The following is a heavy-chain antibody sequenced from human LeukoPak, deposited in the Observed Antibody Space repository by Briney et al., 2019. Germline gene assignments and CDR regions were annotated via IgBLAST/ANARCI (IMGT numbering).Heavy chain of an antibody. J-gene: IGHJ4*02. CDR1: GGSISRPY. V-gene: IGHV4-59*11. CDR3: ANSYDSKIVPFDN. D-gene: IGHD3-22*01. CDR2: VYSDGRT. Sequence: SETLSLTCTVSGGSISRPYWSWIRQPPGEGLEWIGYVYSDGRTNFNPSLKSRVTMSIDTSKSQFSLKLTSVTAADTAVYYCANSYDSKIVPFDNWGQGALVTVSS.